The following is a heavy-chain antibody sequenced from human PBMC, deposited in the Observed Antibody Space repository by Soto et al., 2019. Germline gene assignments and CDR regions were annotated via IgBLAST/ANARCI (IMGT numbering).Heavy chain of an antibody. CDR2: ISWDGGRT. D-gene: IGHD2-2*02. CDR1: GFTFDDYA. Sequence: PGGSLRLSCAASGFTFDDYAMHWVRQAPGKGLEWVSPISWDGGRTYYADSVRGRFIVSRDSSKNSLYLQMSSLRVEDTALYYCSKDVFSGSTTCCYTRFDFWGQGALVTVSS. J-gene: IGHJ4*02. CDR3: SKDVFSGSTTCCYTRFDF. V-gene: IGHV3-43D*04.